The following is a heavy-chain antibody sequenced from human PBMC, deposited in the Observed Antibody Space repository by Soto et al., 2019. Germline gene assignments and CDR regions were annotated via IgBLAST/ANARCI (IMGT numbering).Heavy chain of an antibody. CDR3: ARGGSNNWYFDL. D-gene: IGHD2-15*01. CDR1: GLTFSSYG. Sequence: QVQLVESGGGVVQPGRSLRLSCAASGLTFSSYGMHWVRQAPGKGLEWVAVIWYDGSNKYYADSVKGRFTISRDNSKNTLYLQMNSLRAEDTAVYYCARGGSNNWYFDLWGRGTLVTVSS. V-gene: IGHV3-33*01. CDR2: IWYDGSNK. J-gene: IGHJ2*01.